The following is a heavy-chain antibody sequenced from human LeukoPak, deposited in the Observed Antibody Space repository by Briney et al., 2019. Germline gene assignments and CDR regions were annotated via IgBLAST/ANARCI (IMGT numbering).Heavy chain of an antibody. D-gene: IGHD2-15*01. CDR2: INHDGSST. CDR1: GFTFTTFW. J-gene: IGHJ4*02. Sequence: GGSLRLSCATSGFTFTTFWMHWVRQAPGKGLVWVSRINHDGSSTNYADSVKGRFTISRDNAKNTVYLQMNSLRAEDTAVYYCVIAEVKEHCSGGSCYENDYWGQGTLVTVSS. V-gene: IGHV3-74*01. CDR3: VIAEVKEHCSGGSCYENDY.